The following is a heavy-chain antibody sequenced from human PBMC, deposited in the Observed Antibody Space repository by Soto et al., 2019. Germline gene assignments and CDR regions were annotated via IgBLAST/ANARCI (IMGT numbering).Heavy chain of an antibody. J-gene: IGHJ6*02. D-gene: IGHD6-13*01. CDR2: IDPSDSYT. CDR3: ARQGGIAAATINYYYYYGMDV. Sequence: GESLKISCKGSGYSFTSYWISWVRQMPGKGLEWMGRIDPSDSYTNYSPSFQGHVTISADKSISTAYLQWSSLKASDTAMYYCARQGGIAAATINYYYYYGMDVWGQGTTVTVSS. CDR1: GYSFTSYW. V-gene: IGHV5-10-1*01.